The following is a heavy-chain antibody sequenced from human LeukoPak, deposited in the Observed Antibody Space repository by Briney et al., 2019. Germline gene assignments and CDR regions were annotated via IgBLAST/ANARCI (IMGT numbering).Heavy chain of an antibody. CDR2: IYYSGST. D-gene: IGHD1-26*01. Sequence: PSETLSLTCTVSGGSISSYYWSWIRQPPGKGLEWIGYIYYSGSTDYNPSLKSRVTISVDTSKNQFSLKLSSVTAADMAVYFCARLDYDRGSYPFDYWGQGTLVTVSS. CDR3: ARLDYDRGSYPFDY. J-gene: IGHJ4*02. CDR1: GGSISSYY. V-gene: IGHV4-59*08.